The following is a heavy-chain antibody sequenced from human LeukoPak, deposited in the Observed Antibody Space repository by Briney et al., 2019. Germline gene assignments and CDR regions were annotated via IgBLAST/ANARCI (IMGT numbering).Heavy chain of an antibody. Sequence: GASVKVSCKASGYTFTSYGISWVRQAPGQGLEWMGWISAYNGNTNYAQKLQGRVTMTTDTSTSTAYMELRSLRSDDTAVYYCARGANIVVVTAYNWFDPWGQGTLVTVSS. V-gene: IGHV1-18*01. J-gene: IGHJ5*02. CDR3: ARGANIVVVTAYNWFDP. CDR1: GYTFTSYG. CDR2: ISAYNGNT. D-gene: IGHD2-21*02.